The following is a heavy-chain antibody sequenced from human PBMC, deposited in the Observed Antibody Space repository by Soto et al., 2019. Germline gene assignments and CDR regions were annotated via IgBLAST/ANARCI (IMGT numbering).Heavy chain of an antibody. J-gene: IGHJ6*02. CDR1: GDSFSSYV. CDR3: ARGRDNWNYNPYYHYYAMDV. Sequence: GASVKVSCKASGDSFSSYVFTWVRQAPGQGLEWMGGIIPIFGRANYAQKFQGRVTITADESTSTAYMELSSLRSEDTAVYYCARGRDNWNYNPYYHYYAMDVWGQGTTVTVSS. CDR2: IIPIFGRA. V-gene: IGHV1-69*13. D-gene: IGHD1-7*01.